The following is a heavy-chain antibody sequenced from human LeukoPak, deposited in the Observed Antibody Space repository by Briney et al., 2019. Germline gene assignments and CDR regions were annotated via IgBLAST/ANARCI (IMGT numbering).Heavy chain of an antibody. CDR2: FYNRGNT. J-gene: IGHJ4*02. D-gene: IGHD6-19*01. CDR1: GFTFSSYS. V-gene: IGHV4-59*08. CDR3: AGALTWLAHDF. Sequence: KTGGSLRLSCAASGFTFSSYSMNWVRQAPGEGLEWIGSFYNRGNTNYNPSLKSRVTISADTSQNQLSLKLISATAADTAVYYCAGALTWLAHDFWGQGTLVTVSS.